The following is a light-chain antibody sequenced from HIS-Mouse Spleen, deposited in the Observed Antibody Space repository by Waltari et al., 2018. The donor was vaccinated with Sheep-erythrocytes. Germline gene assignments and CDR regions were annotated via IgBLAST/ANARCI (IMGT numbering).Light chain of an antibody. Sequence: SYELTQPPSVSVSPGQTASITCSGDKLGDKYACWYHQKPGQSPGLVIYQDSKRPSGIPERFSGSKSGNTATLTISGTQAMDEADYYCQAWDSSTVVFGGGTKLTVL. CDR3: QAWDSSTVV. V-gene: IGLV3-1*01. CDR2: QDS. CDR1: KLGDKY. J-gene: IGLJ2*01.